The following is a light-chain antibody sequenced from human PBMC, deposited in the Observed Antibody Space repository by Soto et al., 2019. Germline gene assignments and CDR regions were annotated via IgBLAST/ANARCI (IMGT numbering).Light chain of an antibody. Sequence: DIQMTQSPSTLSASVGDRVTITCRASQSINRSLAWYQQKPGKAPNLLIYDASTWESGVPESFSGGDSGTEFTLTISSLQPDDFSTFYCQQYNSYPWTFGQGTKVEIK. J-gene: IGKJ1*01. V-gene: IGKV1-5*01. CDR2: DAS. CDR3: QQYNSYPWT. CDR1: QSINRS.